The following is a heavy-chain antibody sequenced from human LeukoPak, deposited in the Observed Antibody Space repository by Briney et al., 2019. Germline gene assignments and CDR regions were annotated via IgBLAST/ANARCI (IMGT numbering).Heavy chain of an antibody. D-gene: IGHD6-13*01. CDR2: ISSSSYI. CDR1: GFTFSRHS. CDR3: AREMWEQRLVLMGSYDAFDI. J-gene: IGHJ3*02. Sequence: GGSLRLSCAASGFTFSRHSMNWVRQAPGKGLEWVSSISSSSYIHYADSVKGRFTISRDNAKNSLYLQMNSLRVEDTAVYYCAREMWEQRLVLMGSYDAFDIWGQGTMVTVSS. V-gene: IGHV3-21*01.